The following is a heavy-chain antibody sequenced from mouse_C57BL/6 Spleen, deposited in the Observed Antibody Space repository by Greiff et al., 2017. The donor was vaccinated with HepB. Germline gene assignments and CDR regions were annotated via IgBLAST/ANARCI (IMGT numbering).Heavy chain of an antibody. D-gene: IGHD1-1*01. CDR1: GYSFTDYN. CDR2: INPNYGTT. V-gene: IGHV1-39*01. J-gene: IGHJ3*01. Sequence: VQLQQSGPELVKPGASVKISCKASGYSFTDYNMNWVKQSNGKSLEWIGVINPNYGTTSYNQKFKGKATLTVDKSSSTAYMQLNGLTSEDSAVYYCARSLYGSSLAWFADWGQGTLVTVSA. CDR3: ARSLYGSSLAWFAD.